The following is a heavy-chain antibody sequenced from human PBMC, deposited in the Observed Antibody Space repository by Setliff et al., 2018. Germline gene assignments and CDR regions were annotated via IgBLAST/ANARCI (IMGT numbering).Heavy chain of an antibody. D-gene: IGHD5-18*01. CDR3: ARAPLESGYYYGQGHYFDY. V-gene: IGHV1-46*01. J-gene: IGHJ4*02. CDR2: IDPRGDYT. CDR1: GYTFTGYY. Sequence: GASVKVFCKASGYTFTGYYMHWVRQAPGQGLEWMGIIDPRGDYTNYAQKFQGRVTMTRDTSTTTVYMELSSLRSDDTAVYYCARAPLESGYYYGQGHYFDYWGQGTLVTVSS.